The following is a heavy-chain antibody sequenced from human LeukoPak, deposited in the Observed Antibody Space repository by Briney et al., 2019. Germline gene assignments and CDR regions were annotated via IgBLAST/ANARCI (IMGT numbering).Heavy chain of an antibody. J-gene: IGHJ4*02. V-gene: IGHV3-21*01. CDR2: ISSSSSYI. D-gene: IGHD3-10*01. Sequence: GGSLRLSCAASGFTFSSYSMNWVRQAPGKGLEWVSSISSSSSYIYYADSVKGRFTISRDNAKNSLYLQMNSLRVEDTAVYYCARDHGIPGSGSYKFDYWGQGTLVTVSS. CDR1: GFTFSSYS. CDR3: ARDHGIPGSGSYKFDY.